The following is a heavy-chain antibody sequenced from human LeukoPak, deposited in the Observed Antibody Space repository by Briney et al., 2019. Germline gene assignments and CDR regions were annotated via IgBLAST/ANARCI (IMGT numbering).Heavy chain of an antibody. J-gene: IGHJ5*02. D-gene: IGHD3-22*01. CDR1: GFTVSSNY. CDR2: IYSGGST. Sequence: QPGGSLRLSCAASGFTVSSNYMSWVRQAPGKGLEWVSVIYSGGSTYYADSVKGRFTISRDNSKNTLYLQMNSLRAEDTAVYYCARDLGQYYDTSDNWFDPWGQGTLVTVSS. CDR3: ARDLGQYYDTSDNWFDP. V-gene: IGHV3-66*01.